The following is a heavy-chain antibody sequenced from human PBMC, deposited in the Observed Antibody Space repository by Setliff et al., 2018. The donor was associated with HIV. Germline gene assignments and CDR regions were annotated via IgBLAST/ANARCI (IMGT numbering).Heavy chain of an antibody. Sequence: PGGSLRLSCAASGFTFSSHAMHWVRQAPGKGLEWVAFIRSAASTKSYADSVKDRFTISRDNSKDTLYLQMNSLRPEDTAVYYCASARIPTGGTSISLDYWGQGALVTVSS. D-gene: IGHD1-1*01. J-gene: IGHJ4*02. CDR2: IRSAASTK. CDR3: ASARIPTGGTSISLDY. CDR1: GFTFSSHA. V-gene: IGHV3-30*02.